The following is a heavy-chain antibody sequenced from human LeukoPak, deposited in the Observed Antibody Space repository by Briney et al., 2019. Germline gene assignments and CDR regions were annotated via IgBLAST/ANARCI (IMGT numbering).Heavy chain of an antibody. V-gene: IGHV5-51*01. D-gene: IGHD6-19*01. CDR3: ARLHSSGWYSWFDP. Sequence: SCEGSGCIFTSYWIGWGRQLPGKGVEWRGIIYPFDSDTTYSPSFPGQLTISADKSISTAYLQWSSLKASDTAMYYCARLHSSGWYSWFDPWGQGTLVTVSS. CDR2: IYPFDSDT. CDR1: GCIFTSYW. J-gene: IGHJ5*02.